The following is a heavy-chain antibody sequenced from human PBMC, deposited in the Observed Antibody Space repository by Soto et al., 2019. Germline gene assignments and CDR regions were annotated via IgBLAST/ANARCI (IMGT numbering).Heavy chain of an antibody. CDR3: ARRGPQFGSLFPYYGFDV. D-gene: IGHD2-21*01. CDR1: SGFVSSGGYY. CDR2: IDYTGSA. Sequence: SETLSLTCTVSSGFVSSGGYYWSWVRQHPGKGLEWVGTIDYTGSAYYNPSLNSRVSISVDTSKNQFSLRLSSVTAADTAVYYCARRGPQFGSLFPYYGFDVWGQGTTVTV. V-gene: IGHV4-31*03. J-gene: IGHJ6*02.